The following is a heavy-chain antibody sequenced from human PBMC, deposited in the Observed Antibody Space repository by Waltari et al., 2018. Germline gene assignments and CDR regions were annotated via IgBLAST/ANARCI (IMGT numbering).Heavy chain of an antibody. CDR1: GYSISSGYY. V-gene: IGHV4-38-2*01. CDR3: ARSDYYDSSGYYWYFDL. D-gene: IGHD3-22*01. CDR2: IYPSGST. Sequence: QVQLQESGPGLVKPSETLSLTCAVSGYSISSGYYWGWIRQPPGKGLEWIGSIYPSGSTYYNPSLKSRVTISVDTSKNQFSLKLSSVTAADTAVYYCARSDYYDSSGYYWYFDLWGRGTLVTVSS. J-gene: IGHJ2*01.